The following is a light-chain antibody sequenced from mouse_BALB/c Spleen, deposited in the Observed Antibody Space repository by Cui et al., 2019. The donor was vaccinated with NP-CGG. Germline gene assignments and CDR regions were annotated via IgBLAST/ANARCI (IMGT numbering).Light chain of an antibody. J-gene: IGLJ1*01. CDR3: ALWYSNHWV. V-gene: IGLV1*01. Sequence: AVVTRESALTTSPGETVTLTCRSSTGAVTTNNYANWVQEKPDHLFTVLIGGTNNRAPGVPARFSGSLIGDKAALTITGAQTEDEAIYFCALWYSNHWVFGGGTKLTVL. CDR1: TGAVTTNNY. CDR2: GTN.